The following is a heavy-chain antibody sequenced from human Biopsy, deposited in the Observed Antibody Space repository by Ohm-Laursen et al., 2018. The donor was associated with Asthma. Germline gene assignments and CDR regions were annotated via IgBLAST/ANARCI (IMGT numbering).Heavy chain of an antibody. CDR2: IMSVFGTT. J-gene: IGHJ6*02. Sequence: ASVKVSCKAPGGTFSSFAISWVRQAPGQGLEWLGGIMSVFGTTNYAQKFQGRVTITADESTSTAYMEVTSLRSEDTAIYYCARCQVGYSSGWSLLLKKIYYSGMDVWGQGTAVTGSS. V-gene: IGHV1-69*13. CDR3: ARCQVGYSSGWSLLLKKIYYSGMDV. CDR1: GGTFSSFA. D-gene: IGHD6-19*01.